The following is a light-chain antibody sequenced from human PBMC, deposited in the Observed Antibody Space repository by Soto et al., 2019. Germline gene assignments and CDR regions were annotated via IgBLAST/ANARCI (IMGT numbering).Light chain of an antibody. CDR2: GAS. V-gene: IGKV3-20*01. CDR1: QSVSNNY. Sequence: EIVLTQSPGTLSLSPGERATLSCRASQSVSNNYLAWYQQKPGQAPRLFISGASSRATGIPDRFSGSGSETDFTLTISRLEPEDFAVYYCQQYGSSPPTFGQGTKVDIK. CDR3: QQYGSSPPT. J-gene: IGKJ1*01.